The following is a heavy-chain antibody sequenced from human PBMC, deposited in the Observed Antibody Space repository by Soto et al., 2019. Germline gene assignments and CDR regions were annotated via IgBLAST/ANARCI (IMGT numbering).Heavy chain of an antibody. CDR2: INPRGLTK. Sequence: VQLVESGGALVQPGGSLRLSCAASGYSFDAYIMNWVRHAPGKGLEWVSSINPRGLTKFYADSVRGRFTISRDDASSSLFLQMNNLRAADTAVYYCATWYGNHYFGLDVWGQGTTVTVSS. CDR1: GYSFDAYI. J-gene: IGHJ6*02. D-gene: IGHD6-13*01. CDR3: ATWYGNHYFGLDV. V-gene: IGHV3-48*01.